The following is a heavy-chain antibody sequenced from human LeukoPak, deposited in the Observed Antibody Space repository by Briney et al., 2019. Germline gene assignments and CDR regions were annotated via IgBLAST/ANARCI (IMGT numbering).Heavy chain of an antibody. CDR3: ARDQYSGYDLYYFDY. CDR1: GFTFSSYA. CDR2: ISDDGSNK. V-gene: IGHV3-30-3*01. D-gene: IGHD5-12*01. Sequence: GGSLRLSCAASGFTFSSYAMHWVRQAPGKGLEWVAVISDDGSNKYYADSVKGRFTISRDNSKNTLYLQMSSLRAEDTAVYYCARDQYSGYDLYYFDYWGQGTLVTVSS. J-gene: IGHJ4*02.